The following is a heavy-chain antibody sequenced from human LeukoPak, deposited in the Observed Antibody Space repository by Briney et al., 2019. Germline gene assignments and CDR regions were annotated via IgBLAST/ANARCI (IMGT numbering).Heavy chain of an antibody. V-gene: IGHV4-61*01. CDR3: ASLPYYYDSSGYHY. Sequence: SQTLSLTCTVSGGSISSGSYYWSWIRQPPGKGLEWIGYIYYSGSTNYNPSLKSRVTISVDTSKNQFSLKLSSVTAADTAVYYCASLPYYYDSSGYHYWGQGTLVTVSS. D-gene: IGHD3-22*01. CDR1: GGSISSGSYY. J-gene: IGHJ4*02. CDR2: IYYSGST.